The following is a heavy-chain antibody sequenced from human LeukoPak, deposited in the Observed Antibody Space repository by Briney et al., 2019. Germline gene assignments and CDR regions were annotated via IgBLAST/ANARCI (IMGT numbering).Heavy chain of an antibody. V-gene: IGHV1-2*06. CDR1: GYTYTDYY. CDR3: ARDLWGWGSDYLDY. J-gene: IGHJ4*02. CDR2: ISPNSGAT. D-gene: IGHD4/OR15-4a*01. Sequence: ASVKVSCKASGYTYTDYYVHWVRLVPGQGLEWMGRISPNSGATNYAEKFRGRVTMARDTSINTVYMEMSSLRSDDTAVYYCARDLWGWGSDYLDYWGQGALVTVSS.